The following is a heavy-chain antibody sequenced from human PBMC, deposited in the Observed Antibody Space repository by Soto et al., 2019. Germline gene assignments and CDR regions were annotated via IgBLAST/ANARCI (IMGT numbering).Heavy chain of an antibody. Sequence: SVKVSCKASGGTFSSYAISWVRQAPGQGLEWMGGIIPIFGTANYAQKFQGRVTITADESTSTAYMELSSLRSEDTAVYYCARDWVVRSMFDIWGQGTMVTVSS. V-gene: IGHV1-69*13. D-gene: IGHD3-10*01. CDR3: ARDWVVRSMFDI. CDR1: GGTFSSYA. CDR2: IIPIFGTA. J-gene: IGHJ3*02.